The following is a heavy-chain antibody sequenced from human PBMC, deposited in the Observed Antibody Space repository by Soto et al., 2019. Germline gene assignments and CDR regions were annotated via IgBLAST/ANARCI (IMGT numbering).Heavy chain of an antibody. V-gene: IGHV1-24*01. CDR1: GYTLTELS. CDR2: FDPEDGET. Sequence: ASVKVSCKVSGYTLTELSMHWVRQAPGKGLEWMGGFDPEDGETIYAQKFQGRVTMTEDTSTDTAYMELSSLRSEDTAVYYCVVVAATLPWFDLWGQGTLVTVSS. J-gene: IGHJ5*02. CDR3: VVVAATLPWFDL. D-gene: IGHD2-15*01.